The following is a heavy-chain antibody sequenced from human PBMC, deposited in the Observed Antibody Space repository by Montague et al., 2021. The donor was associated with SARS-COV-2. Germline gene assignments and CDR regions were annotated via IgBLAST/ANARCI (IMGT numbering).Heavy chain of an antibody. CDR2: INGVGSAT. J-gene: IGHJ4*02. D-gene: IGHD3-10*01. CDR1: GFIFKDYW. V-gene: IGHV3-74*01. Sequence: SLRLSCAASGFIFKDYWMHWVRQVPGKGLVWVSRINGVGSATTYADFVKGRFTISRDNAENTLYLQMDSLRAEDTAVYYCARDFGHRGDWGQGTLVTVSS. CDR3: ARDFGHRGD.